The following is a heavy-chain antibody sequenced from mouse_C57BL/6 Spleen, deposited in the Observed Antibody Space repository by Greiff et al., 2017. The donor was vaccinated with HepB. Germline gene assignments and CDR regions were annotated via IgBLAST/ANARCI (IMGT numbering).Heavy chain of an antibody. D-gene: IGHD2-3*01. CDR3: ARWLLRGGAMDY. CDR1: GYSFTGYY. J-gene: IGHJ4*01. V-gene: IGHV1-42*01. CDR2: INPSTGGT. Sequence: VQLQQSGPELVKPGASVKISCKASGYSFTGYYMNWVKQSPEKSLEWIGEINPSTGGTTYNQKFKAKATLTVDKSSSTAYMQLKSLTSEDSAVYYCARWLLRGGAMDYWGQGTSVTVSS.